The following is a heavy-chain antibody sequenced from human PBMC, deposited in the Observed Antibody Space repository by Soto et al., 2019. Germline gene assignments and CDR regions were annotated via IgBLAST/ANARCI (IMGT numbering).Heavy chain of an antibody. Sequence: ASVKGSCKASGGTFSSYAISWVRQAPGQGLEWMGGIIPIFGTANYAQKFQGRVTITADESTSTAYMELSSLRSEDTAVYYCARDRGSGYSYGHTFDYWGQGTLVTVSS. CDR1: GGTFSSYA. J-gene: IGHJ4*02. CDR3: ARDRGSGYSYGHTFDY. V-gene: IGHV1-69*13. CDR2: IIPIFGTA. D-gene: IGHD5-18*01.